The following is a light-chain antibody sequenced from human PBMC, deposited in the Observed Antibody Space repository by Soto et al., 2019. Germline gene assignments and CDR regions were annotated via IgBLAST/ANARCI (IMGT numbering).Light chain of an antibody. CDR1: SSNIGSNT. CDR2: SNN. CDR3: AAWDDSLNGYV. Sequence: VLTQPPSASGTPGQRVTISCSGSSSNIGSNTVNWYQQLPGTAPKLLIHSNNQRPSGVPDRFSGSKSGTSASLAISGLQSEDEADYYCAAWDDSLNGYVFGTGTKVTVL. J-gene: IGLJ1*01. V-gene: IGLV1-44*01.